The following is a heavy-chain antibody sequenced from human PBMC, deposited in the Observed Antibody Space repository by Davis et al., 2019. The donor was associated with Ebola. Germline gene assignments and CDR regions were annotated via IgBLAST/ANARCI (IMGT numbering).Heavy chain of an antibody. J-gene: IGHJ4*02. CDR2: IHYSGRT. V-gene: IGHV4-39*01. D-gene: IGHD3-3*01. CDR1: GSSTRNDVN. CDR3: ARRTKVEGFWSAYITH. Sequence: PSETLSLTCTVSGSSTRNDVNWAWICQSPAKGLEWIASIHYSGRTHYNPSLQSRVTISMDTSKSQFSLSLTSVTAADTAVYYCARRTKVEGFWSAYITHWAPGTLVTVSS.